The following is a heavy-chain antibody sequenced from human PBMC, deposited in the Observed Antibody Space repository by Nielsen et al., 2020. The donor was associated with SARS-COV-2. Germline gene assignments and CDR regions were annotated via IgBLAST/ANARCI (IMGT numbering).Heavy chain of an antibody. Sequence: GESLKISCKGSGYTFTSHLIGWVRQMPGKGLEWMGNIYPGDSETRYNPSFQGQVTIAADKSISTAYLQWSSLKASDTAMYYCARSRDYVWGSYRYPDGAFDIWGQGTMVTVSS. J-gene: IGHJ3*02. CDR1: GYTFTSHL. D-gene: IGHD3-16*02. CDR3: ARSRDYVWGSYRYPDGAFDI. CDR2: IYPGDSET. V-gene: IGHV5-51*01.